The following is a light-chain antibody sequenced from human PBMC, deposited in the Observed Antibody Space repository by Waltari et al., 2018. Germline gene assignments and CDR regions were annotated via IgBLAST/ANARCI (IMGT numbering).Light chain of an antibody. CDR2: YDD. CDR3: AAWDDSLNGWV. V-gene: IGLV1-36*01. J-gene: IGLJ3*02. CDR1: SSNIGDNP. Sequence: QSVLTQPPSVSEAPRPRVTIPCSGSSSNIGDNPVNWYQQLPGKAPKLLIYYDDLLPSGVSDRFSGSKSGTSASLAISGLQSEDEADYYCAAWDDSLNGWVFGGGTKLTVL.